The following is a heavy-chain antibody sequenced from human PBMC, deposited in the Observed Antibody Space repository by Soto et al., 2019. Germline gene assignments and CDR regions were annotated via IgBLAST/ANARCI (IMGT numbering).Heavy chain of an antibody. V-gene: IGHV1-8*01. CDR3: ARVGPNLGRLPPGFDY. D-gene: IGHD6-25*01. CDR1: GYTFTSYD. Sequence: QVQLVQSGAEVKKPGASVKVSCKASGYTFTSYDSNWVRQATGQGLEWMGWMNPNSGNTGYAQKFQGRVTMTRNTSIRTAYMELSSLRSEDTAVYYCARVGPNLGRLPPGFDYWGQGTLVTVSS. J-gene: IGHJ4*02. CDR2: MNPNSGNT.